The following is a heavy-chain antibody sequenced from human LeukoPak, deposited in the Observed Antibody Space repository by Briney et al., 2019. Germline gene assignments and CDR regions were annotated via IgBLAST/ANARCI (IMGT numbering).Heavy chain of an antibody. CDR1: GGSISSSTYY. D-gene: IGHD3-10*01. CDR3: ARDNPYGSGTDY. J-gene: IGHJ4*02. CDR2: MSYSGST. Sequence: SETLSLTCTVSGGSISSSTYYWGWIRQPPGKGLEWIGSMSYSGSTYHNPSLKSRLTISVDTSKNQFSLKVNSVTAADTAVYYCARDNPYGSGTDYWGQGTLVTVSS. V-gene: IGHV4-39*07.